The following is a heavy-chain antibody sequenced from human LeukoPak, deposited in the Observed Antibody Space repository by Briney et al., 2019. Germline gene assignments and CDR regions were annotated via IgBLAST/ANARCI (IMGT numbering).Heavy chain of an antibody. CDR1: GFTFSSYA. V-gene: IGHV3-30-3*01. Sequence: GGSLRLSCAASGFTFSSYAMHWIRQAPGKGLEWVAVISYDGSNKYYADSVKGRFTISRDNSKNTLYLQMNSLRAEDTAVYYCARLDTMVRGAKYYYYGMDVWGQGTTVTVSS. CDR2: ISYDGSNK. CDR3: ARLDTMVRGAKYYYYGMDV. D-gene: IGHD3-10*01. J-gene: IGHJ6*02.